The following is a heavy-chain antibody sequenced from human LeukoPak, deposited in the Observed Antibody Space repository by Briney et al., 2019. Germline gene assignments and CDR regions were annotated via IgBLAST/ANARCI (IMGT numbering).Heavy chain of an antibody. V-gene: IGHV4-31*03. J-gene: IGHJ4*02. D-gene: IGHD2-2*01. CDR3: ARDSANIVVVPAAPALDY. Sequence: SETLSLTCTVSGGSISSGGYYWSWIRQHPGKGLEWIGYIYYSGSTYYNPSLKSRVTISVDTSKNQFSLKLSSVTAADTAVYYCARDSANIVVVPAAPALDYWGQGTLVTVSS. CDR1: GGSISSGGYY. CDR2: IYYSGST.